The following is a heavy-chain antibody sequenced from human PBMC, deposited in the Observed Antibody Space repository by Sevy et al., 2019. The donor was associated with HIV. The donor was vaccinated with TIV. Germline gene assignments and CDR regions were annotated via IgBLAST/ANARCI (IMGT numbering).Heavy chain of an antibody. V-gene: IGHV4-30-4*08. CDR2: IHHSGGT. Sequence: SETLSLTCTVSGGSISTSDSYWSWIRQPPGKGLEWIGYIHHSGGTYYNPFLKSRVAMSVDTSEKQFSLRLSFLTAADTAIYYCASKDAYSHGPFDYWGQGALVSVSS. CDR3: ASKDAYSHGPFDY. D-gene: IGHD5-18*01. J-gene: IGHJ4*02. CDR1: GGSISTSDSY.